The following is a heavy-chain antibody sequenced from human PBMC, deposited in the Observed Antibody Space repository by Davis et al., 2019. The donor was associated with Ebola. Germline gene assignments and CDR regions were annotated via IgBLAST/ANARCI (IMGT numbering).Heavy chain of an antibody. Sequence: ASVKVSCKASGYTFTSYDINWVRQATGQGLEWMGWISAYNGNTNYAQKLQGRVTMTTDTSTSTAYMELRSLRSDDTAVYYCARGPYYYDSSGNYYYYGMDVWGQGTTVTVSS. V-gene: IGHV1-18*01. D-gene: IGHD3-22*01. CDR2: ISAYNGNT. CDR3: ARGPYYYDSSGNYYYYGMDV. CDR1: GYTFTSYD. J-gene: IGHJ6*02.